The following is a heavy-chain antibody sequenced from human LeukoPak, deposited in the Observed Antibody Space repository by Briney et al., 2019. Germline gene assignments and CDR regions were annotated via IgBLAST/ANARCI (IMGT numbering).Heavy chain of an antibody. Sequence: QAGGSLRLPCAASGFTFSSYGMSWVRQAPGKGLEWVSAISGSGGSTSYADSVKGRFTISRDNSKNTLYLQMNSLRAEDTAVYYCPRGRYLTGGSYYFDYWGQGTLVTVSS. D-gene: IGHD1-26*01. CDR3: PRGRYLTGGSYYFDY. J-gene: IGHJ4*02. V-gene: IGHV3-23*01. CDR2: ISGSGGST. CDR1: GFTFSSYG.